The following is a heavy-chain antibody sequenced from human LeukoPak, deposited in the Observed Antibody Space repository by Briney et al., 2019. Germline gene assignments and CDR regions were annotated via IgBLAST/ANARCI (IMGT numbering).Heavy chain of an antibody. V-gene: IGHV4-59*01. CDR2: IYYSGST. CDR3: ARVDYYDSSGDTFDP. Sequence: PSETLSLTCTVSGGSISSYYWSWIRQPPGKGLEWIGYIYYSGSTNYNPSLKSRVTISVDTSKNQFSLKLSSVTAADTAVCYCARVDYYDSSGDTFDPWGQGTLVTVSS. J-gene: IGHJ5*02. CDR1: GGSISSYY. D-gene: IGHD3-22*01.